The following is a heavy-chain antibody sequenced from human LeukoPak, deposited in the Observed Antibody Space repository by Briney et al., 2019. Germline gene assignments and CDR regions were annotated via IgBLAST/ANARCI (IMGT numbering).Heavy chain of an antibody. V-gene: IGHV3-7*01. CDR3: ARVLRGVSRFSAQDY. D-gene: IGHD3-10*01. CDR2: IKDDGREK. Sequence: GSLRPSCATPEFTFSSFWISWVRQAPGKGLELVATIKDDGREKYYVDSAKGRFTISRDNAKNSLYLQMNSLRAEDTGVFYCARVLRGVSRFSAQDYWGQGTLVTVSS. CDR1: EFTFSSFW. J-gene: IGHJ4*02.